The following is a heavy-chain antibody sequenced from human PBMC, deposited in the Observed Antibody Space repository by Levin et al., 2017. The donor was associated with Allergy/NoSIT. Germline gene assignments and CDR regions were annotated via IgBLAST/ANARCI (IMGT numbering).Heavy chain of an antibody. V-gene: IGHV1-2*02. CDR2: INPKTGGT. Sequence: GESLKISCKASGYTFTGYYMHWVRQAPGQGLEWMGWINPKTGGTNYAQKFLGRVTMTRDTSISTAYMELNRLRSDDTAVYSCARGLSGYCTDWFDPWGQGTLVTVSS. D-gene: IGHD2-8*02. CDR1: GYTFTGYY. J-gene: IGHJ5*02. CDR3: ARGLSGYCTDWFDP.